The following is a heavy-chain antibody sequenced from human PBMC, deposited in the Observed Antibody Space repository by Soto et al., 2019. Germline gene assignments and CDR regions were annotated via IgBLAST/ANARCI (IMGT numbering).Heavy chain of an antibody. D-gene: IGHD4-17*01. CDR3: AISEHGGDYDYYYYYGMDV. CDR1: GGTFSSYA. V-gene: IGHV1-69*13. CDR2: IIPIFGTA. J-gene: IGHJ6*02. Sequence: SVKVSCKASGGTFSSYAISWVRQAPGQGLEWMGGIIPIFGTANYAQKFQGRVTITADESTSTAYMELSSLRSEDTAVYYCAISEHGGDYDYYYYYGMDVWGQGTTVTVSS.